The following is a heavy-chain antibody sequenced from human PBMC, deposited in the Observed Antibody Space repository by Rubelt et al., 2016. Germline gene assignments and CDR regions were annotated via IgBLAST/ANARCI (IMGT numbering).Heavy chain of an antibody. CDR3: AKGVESENYYHEY. CDR1: GYTFNSYR. CDR2: IYDGGSPM. Sequence: PGGSLRLSCIASGYTFNSYRMNWVRQAPGKGLEWVSTIYDGGSPMYYADSVKGRFTISRDNAKNSLYLRMDSLRAEDTAVYYCAKGVESENYYHEYWGQGTLVTVSS. D-gene: IGHD1-26*01. J-gene: IGHJ4*02. V-gene: IGHV3-48*04.